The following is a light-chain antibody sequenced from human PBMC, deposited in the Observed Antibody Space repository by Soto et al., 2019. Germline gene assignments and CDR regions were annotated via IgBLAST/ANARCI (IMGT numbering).Light chain of an antibody. CDR2: DAS. Sequence: EIVLTQSPATLSLFPGERATLSCRASQSVSSYLAWYQQKPGQAPRLLIYDASNRASGTPARFSGSGSGTDFTLTISSLEPEAFAVYYCQQRAKWPWTFGQGTKVEIK. CDR1: QSVSSY. J-gene: IGKJ1*01. CDR3: QQRAKWPWT. V-gene: IGKV3-11*01.